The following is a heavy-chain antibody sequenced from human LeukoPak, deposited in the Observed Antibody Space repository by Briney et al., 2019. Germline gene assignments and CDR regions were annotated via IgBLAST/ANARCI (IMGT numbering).Heavy chain of an antibody. D-gene: IGHD6-13*01. V-gene: IGHV4-34*01. Sequence: SETLSLTCAVYGGSFSGYYWSWIRQPPGKGLEWIGEINHSGSTNYNPSLKSRVTISVDTSKNQFSLKLSSVTAADTAVYYCARGPYVAAAGLYYYCYYGMDVWGQGTTVTVSS. CDR2: INHSGST. CDR1: GGSFSGYY. J-gene: IGHJ6*02. CDR3: ARGPYVAAAGLYYYCYYGMDV.